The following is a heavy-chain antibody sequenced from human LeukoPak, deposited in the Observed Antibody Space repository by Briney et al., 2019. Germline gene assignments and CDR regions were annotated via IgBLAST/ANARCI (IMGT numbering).Heavy chain of an antibody. J-gene: IGHJ6*02. Sequence: GGSLRLSCAASGFTVNNNYMSWVRQAPGKGLEWVSVIYSGGSTYYADSVKGRFTISRDNSKNTLYLQMSSLRAEDTAVYYCAKMSAYYNYYTMDVWGQGTTVTVSS. CDR3: AKMSAYYNYYTMDV. CDR2: IYSGGST. V-gene: IGHV3-53*01. D-gene: IGHD3-3*01. CDR1: GFTVNNNY.